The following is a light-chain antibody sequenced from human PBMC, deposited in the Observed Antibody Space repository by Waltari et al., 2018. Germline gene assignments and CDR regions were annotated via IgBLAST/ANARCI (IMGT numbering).Light chain of an antibody. V-gene: IGLV2-14*03. J-gene: IGLJ3*02. CDR2: DVS. Sequence: QSALTQPASVSGSPGQSITISCTVTSSDVGASNYVSWYQHHPGKPPKLMIYDVSDRPSGVSNRFSGSKSGNTASLTISGLQAEDEADYYCSSYTSTSTWVFGGGTKLTVL. CDR1: SSDVGASNY. CDR3: SSYTSTSTWV.